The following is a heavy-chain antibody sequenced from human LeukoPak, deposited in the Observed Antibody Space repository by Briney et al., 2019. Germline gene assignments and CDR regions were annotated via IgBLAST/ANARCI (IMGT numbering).Heavy chain of an antibody. J-gene: IGHJ5*02. CDR1: GGSISSSSSY. CDR2: IYYSGST. Sequence: SETLSLTCTVSGGSISSSSSYWGWIRQPSGKGLEWIGSIYYSGSTYYNPSLKSRVTISVDTSKNQFSLKLSSVTAADTAVYYCARGSDIAAAGLNRFDPWGQGTLVTVSS. CDR3: ARGSDIAAAGLNRFDP. D-gene: IGHD6-13*01. V-gene: IGHV4-39*07.